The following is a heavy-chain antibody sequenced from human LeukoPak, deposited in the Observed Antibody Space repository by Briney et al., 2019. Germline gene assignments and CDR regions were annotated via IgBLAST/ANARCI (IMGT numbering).Heavy chain of an antibody. J-gene: IGHJ4*02. CDR1: GFTFSDYY. Sequence: PGGSLRLSCAASGFTFSDYYMNWIRQAPGKGLEWVSSISGGSRTINYADSMKGRFTTSRDNAKNSLYLQVNSLRAEDTAVYYCARAGQSDYWGQGTLVTVSS. V-gene: IGHV3-11*01. CDR2: ISGGSRTI. CDR3: ARAGQSDY.